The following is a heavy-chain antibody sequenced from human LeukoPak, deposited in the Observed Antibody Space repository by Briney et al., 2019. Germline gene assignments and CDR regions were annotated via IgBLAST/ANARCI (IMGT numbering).Heavy chain of an antibody. D-gene: IGHD3-22*01. CDR1: GGTFSSYA. Sequence: SVKVSCKASGGTFSSYAISWVRQAPGQGLEWMGRIIPILGIANYAQKFQGRVTITADKSTSTAYMELSSLRSGDTAVYYCARGRTPPYYYDSSGYWVYWGQGTLVTVSS. J-gene: IGHJ4*02. V-gene: IGHV1-69*04. CDR2: IIPILGIA. CDR3: ARGRTPPYYYDSSGYWVY.